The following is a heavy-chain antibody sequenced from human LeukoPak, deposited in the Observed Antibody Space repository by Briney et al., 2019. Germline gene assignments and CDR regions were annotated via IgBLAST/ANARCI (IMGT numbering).Heavy chain of an antibody. CDR1: VGSFSNYY. CDR2: IYTSEST. D-gene: IGHD6-13*01. V-gene: IGHV4-4*07. Sequence: PSETLSLTCSVSVGSFSNYYWSWIRQPAGKGLEWIGRIYTSESTNYNPSLKSRVTISTDKSKNQFSLKLSSVTAAVTAVYYCARTTVAASGIDAFHIWGQGTMVTVSS. CDR3: ARTTVAASGIDAFHI. J-gene: IGHJ3*02.